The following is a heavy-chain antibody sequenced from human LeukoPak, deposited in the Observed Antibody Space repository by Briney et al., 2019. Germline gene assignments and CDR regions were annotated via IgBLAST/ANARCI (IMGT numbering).Heavy chain of an antibody. CDR1: GFTFRDYW. V-gene: IGHV3-7*01. CDR2: IKQGGNEM. CDR3: ARVGAWELQRVFDY. D-gene: IGHD1-26*01. J-gene: IGHJ4*02. Sequence: PGGSLRLSRAASGFTFRDYWMTLVRQVPGKGLEGVANIKQGGNEMYYVDSVKGRFTISRDNAQNSLYLQMNSLRIEDTAVYYCARVGAWELQRVFDYWGRGTQVTVSS.